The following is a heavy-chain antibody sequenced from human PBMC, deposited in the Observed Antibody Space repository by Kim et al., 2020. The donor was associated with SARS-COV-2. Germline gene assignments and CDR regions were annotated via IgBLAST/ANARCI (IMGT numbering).Heavy chain of an antibody. CDR1: RGYY. V-gene: IGHV4-34*01. D-gene: IGHD3-10*01. CDR3: DTKTRLYYYGSRSIGFDP. Sequence: RGYYWRWIRHPPGKELGWIAEINHPGSTNYSPSLQSRVPISVDTSKHQFSLPLSSVPAADTAVYYCDTKTRLYYYGSRSIGFDPCRQGTL. J-gene: IGHJ5*02. CDR2: INHPGST.